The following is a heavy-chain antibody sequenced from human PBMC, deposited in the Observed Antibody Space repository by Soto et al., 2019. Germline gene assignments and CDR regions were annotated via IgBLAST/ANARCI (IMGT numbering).Heavy chain of an antibody. CDR1: GGSISSYY. J-gene: IGHJ4*02. D-gene: IGHD1-20*01. V-gene: IGHV4-59*01. Sequence: SETLSLTCTVSGGSISSYYWNRIRQPPGKGLEWIGYIYYSGTTNYNPSLKSRITISVDTSKNQFSLKLNSVTAADTAVYYCVRGIIYNWNDNAFDYWGQENLVTVSS. CDR2: IYYSGTT. CDR3: VRGIIYNWNDNAFDY.